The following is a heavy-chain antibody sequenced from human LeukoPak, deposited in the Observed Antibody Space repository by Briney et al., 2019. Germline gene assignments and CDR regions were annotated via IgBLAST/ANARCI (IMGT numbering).Heavy chain of an antibody. V-gene: IGHV3-53*01. CDR2: IYSGGST. CDR3: ARDRRTGRLGELSLDPCFDY. Sequence: GGSLRLSCAASGFTVSSNYMSWVRQAPGKGLEWASVIYSGGSTYYADSVKGRFTISRDNSKNTLYLQMNSLRAEDTAVYYCARDRRTGRLGELSLDPCFDYWGQGTLVTVSS. J-gene: IGHJ4*02. CDR1: GFTVSSNY. D-gene: IGHD3-16*02.